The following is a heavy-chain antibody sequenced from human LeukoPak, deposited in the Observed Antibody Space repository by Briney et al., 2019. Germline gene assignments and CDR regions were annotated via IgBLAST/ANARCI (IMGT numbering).Heavy chain of an antibody. CDR2: ISGSGGST. CDR3: AKVPRAYCGGDCMT. Sequence: GGSLRLSCAASGFTFSSYAMSWVRQAPGKGLEWVSAISGSGGSTYYADSVKGRFTISRDNSKNTLYLQMNSLRAEDTAVYYCAKVPRAYCGGDCMTWGQGTLVTVSS. J-gene: IGHJ5*02. D-gene: IGHD2-21*02. V-gene: IGHV3-23*01. CDR1: GFTFSSYA.